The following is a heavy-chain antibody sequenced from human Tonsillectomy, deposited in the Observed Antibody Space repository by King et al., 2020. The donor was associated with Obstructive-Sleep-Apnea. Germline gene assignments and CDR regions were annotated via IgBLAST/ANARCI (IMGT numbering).Heavy chain of an antibody. Sequence: QLVQSGGGVVQPGRSLRLSCAASGFTFSSYGMHWVRQAPGKGLEWVAVITYDGSNKFYADSVKGRFTISRDNSKNTLYLQMNSLRAEDTAVYYCAKEVRGSSSWYSGYWGQGTLVTVSS. CDR1: GFTFSSYG. CDR3: AKEVRGSSSWYSGY. CDR2: ITYDGSNK. D-gene: IGHD6-13*01. J-gene: IGHJ4*02. V-gene: IGHV3-30*18.